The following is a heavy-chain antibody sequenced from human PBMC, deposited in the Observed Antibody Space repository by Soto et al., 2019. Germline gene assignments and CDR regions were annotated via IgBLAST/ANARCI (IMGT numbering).Heavy chain of an antibody. Sequence: SETLSLTFTVSGGSISSGGYYWSWIRQHPGKGLEWIGYIYYSGSTYYNPSLKSRVTISVDTSKNQFSLKLSSVTAADTAVYYCARSGYSYGPNPLLYWGQGTLVPSP. J-gene: IGHJ4*02. CDR2: IYYSGST. CDR1: GGSISSGGYY. V-gene: IGHV4-31*03. D-gene: IGHD5-18*01. CDR3: ARSGYSYGPNPLLY.